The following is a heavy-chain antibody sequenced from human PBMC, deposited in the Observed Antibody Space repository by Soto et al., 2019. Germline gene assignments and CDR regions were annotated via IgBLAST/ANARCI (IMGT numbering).Heavy chain of an antibody. CDR2: IWYDGSNK. Sequence: GGSLRLSCXASGFTFSSYXMHXVRQAPGKGLEWVAVIWYDGSNKYYADSVKGRFTISRDNSKNTLYLQMNSLRAEDTAVYYCARPTNRAVPIGVLGYWGQGTLVTVSS. CDR1: GFTFSSYX. CDR3: ARPTNRAVPIGVLGY. J-gene: IGHJ4*02. V-gene: IGHV3-33*01. D-gene: IGHD3-16*01.